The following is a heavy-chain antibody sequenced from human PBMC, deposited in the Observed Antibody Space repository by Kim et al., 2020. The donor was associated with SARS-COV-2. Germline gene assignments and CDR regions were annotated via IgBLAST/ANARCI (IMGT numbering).Heavy chain of an antibody. Sequence: QKFQGRVTMTEDTSTDTAYMELSSLRSEDTAVYYCATAAEGYSGYDPFDYWGQGTLVTISS. J-gene: IGHJ4*02. D-gene: IGHD5-12*01. V-gene: IGHV1-24*01. CDR3: ATAAEGYSGYDPFDY.